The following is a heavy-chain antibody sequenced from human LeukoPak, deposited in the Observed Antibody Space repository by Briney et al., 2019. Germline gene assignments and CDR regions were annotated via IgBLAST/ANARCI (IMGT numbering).Heavy chain of an antibody. J-gene: IGHJ5*02. CDR1: GYTFTSYD. CDR3: ARGSMATPYNWFDP. V-gene: IGHV1-8*01. Sequence: GASVKVSCKASGYTFTSYDINWVRQATGQRLEWMGWMNPNSGNTGYTQKFQGRVTMTRNTSISTAYMELSSLRSEDTAVYYCARGSMATPYNWFDPWGQGTLVIVSS. D-gene: IGHD2/OR15-2a*01. CDR2: MNPNSGNT.